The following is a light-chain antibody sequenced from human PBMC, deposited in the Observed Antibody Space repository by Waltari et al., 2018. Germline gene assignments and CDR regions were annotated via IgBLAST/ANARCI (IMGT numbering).Light chain of an antibody. V-gene: IGKV1-12*01. CDR3: QQANSFPLT. CDR2: AAS. Sequence: DIQLTQSPSSVSASVGDRVTITFRARQDISRFLAWYRQRPGKAPEFLISAASTLQSGVPSRFSGSGSGTDFTLAISSLQPEDFAAYYCQQANSFPLTFGQGTRLEIK. CDR1: QDISRF. J-gene: IGKJ5*01.